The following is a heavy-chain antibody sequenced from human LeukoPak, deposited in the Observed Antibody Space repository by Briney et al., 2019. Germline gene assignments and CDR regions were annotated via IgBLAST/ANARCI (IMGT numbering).Heavy chain of an antibody. D-gene: IGHD3-10*01. Sequence: SGGSLRLSCAASGFTFSGSAMHWVRQASGKGLEWVGRIRNKANSYATAYAASVKGRFTISRDDSKNTAYLQMNSLKTEDTAVYYCTSSENTYYYGSKQNWGQGTLVTVSS. CDR2: IRNKANSYAT. V-gene: IGHV3-73*01. CDR3: TSSENTYYYGSKQN. J-gene: IGHJ4*02. CDR1: GFTFSGSA.